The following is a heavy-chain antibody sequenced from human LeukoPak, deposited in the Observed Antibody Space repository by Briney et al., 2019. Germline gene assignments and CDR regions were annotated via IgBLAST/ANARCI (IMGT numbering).Heavy chain of an antibody. D-gene: IGHD4-17*01. V-gene: IGHV3-30-3*01. J-gene: IGHJ4*02. CDR1: GFTFSSYA. CDR2: ISYDGSNK. Sequence: PGGSLRLSCAASGFTFSSYAMHWVRQAPGKGLEWVAVISYDGSNKYYADSVKGRFTISRDNSKNTLYLQMNSLRAEDTAVYYCARDAGGSTVTTSDFDYWGQETLVTVSS. CDR3: ARDAGGSTVTTSDFDY.